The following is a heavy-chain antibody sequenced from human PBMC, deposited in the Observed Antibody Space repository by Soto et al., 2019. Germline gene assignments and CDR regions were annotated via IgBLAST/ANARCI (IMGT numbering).Heavy chain of an antibody. CDR2: IKQDGSEK. D-gene: IGHD2-2*01. CDR3: ARVGNPGDIVVVPAAMYPFDI. Sequence: GGSLRLSCAASGFTFSSYWMSWVRQAPGKGLEWVANIKQDGSEKYYVDSVKGRFTISRDNAKNSLYLQMNSLRAEDTAVYYCARVGNPGDIVVVPAAMYPFDIWGQGTMVTVSS. CDR1: GFTFSSYW. J-gene: IGHJ3*02. V-gene: IGHV3-7*01.